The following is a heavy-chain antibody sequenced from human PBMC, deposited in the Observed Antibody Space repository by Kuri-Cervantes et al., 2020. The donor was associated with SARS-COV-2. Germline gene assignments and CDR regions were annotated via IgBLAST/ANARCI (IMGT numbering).Heavy chain of an antibody. V-gene: IGHV4-39*01. Sequence: SETLSLTCTVSGGSITSDYLCGWIRQPPGKGLEWIGNSFYSGSTFYNPSLKSRVTISVDTSKNQFSLELSSVTAADTAVYHCARATLVRYFDCLSQGTTVTVSS. CDR3: ARATLVRYFDC. D-gene: IGHD2-2*01. CDR1: GGSITSDYL. J-gene: IGHJ4*03. CDR2: SFYSGST.